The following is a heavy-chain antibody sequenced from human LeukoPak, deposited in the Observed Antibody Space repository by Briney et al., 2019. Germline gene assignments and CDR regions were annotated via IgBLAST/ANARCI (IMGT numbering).Heavy chain of an antibody. CDR2: IYPGDSDT. CDR3: AIVVVVAAPEYYFDY. D-gene: IGHD2-15*01. Sequence: GESLKISCKGSGYSFTSYWIGWVRQMPGKGLEWMGIIYPGDSDTRYSPSFQDQVTISADKSISTAYLQWSSLKASDTAMYYCAIVVVVAAPEYYFDYWGQGTLVTVSS. V-gene: IGHV5-51*01. CDR1: GYSFTSYW. J-gene: IGHJ4*02.